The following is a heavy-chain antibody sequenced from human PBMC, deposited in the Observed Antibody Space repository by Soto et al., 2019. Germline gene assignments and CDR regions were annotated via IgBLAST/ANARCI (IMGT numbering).Heavy chain of an antibody. CDR2: IVHSGST. J-gene: IGHJ4*02. V-gene: IGHV4-4*02. D-gene: IGHD1-26*01. Sequence: QVQLQESGPGLVKPSGTLSLSCAVSGGSIRSNNRWSWVRQPPGKGLEWIGEIVHSGSTNYNPSLKTRVTISVDKSKNQFSLNLSSVTAADTAVYYCARVYSGSYSDYWGQGTLVTVSS. CDR3: ARVYSGSYSDY. CDR1: GGSIRSNNR.